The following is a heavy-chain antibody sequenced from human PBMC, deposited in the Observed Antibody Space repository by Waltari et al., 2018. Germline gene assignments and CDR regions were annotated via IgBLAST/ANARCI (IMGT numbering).Heavy chain of an antibody. CDR1: GGSVFSYY. V-gene: IGHV4-59*02. Sequence: QVQLQESGPGLVKPSETLSLTCTVSGGSVFSYYWSWIRQTPGKGLEWIGYIYSSGETKYNPSLKSRVTISLDTSKSQLSLRLNSVTAPDTAAYYCARGNYYYGMDVWGQGTTVIVSS. J-gene: IGHJ6*02. CDR2: IYSSGET. CDR3: ARGNYYYGMDV.